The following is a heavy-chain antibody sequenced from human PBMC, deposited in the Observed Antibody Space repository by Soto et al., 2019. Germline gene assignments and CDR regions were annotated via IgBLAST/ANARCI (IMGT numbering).Heavy chain of an antibody. Sequence: PGESLQISCKGSGYTFTNYWIGWVRQMPGKGLELMGIIYLGDSDTRYSPPFQGQVTISADKSISTAYLQWNSLQASDTAMYYCARGGVAARTFDYWGQGTLVTVSS. CDR1: GYTFTNYW. D-gene: IGHD6-6*01. J-gene: IGHJ4*02. V-gene: IGHV5-51*01. CDR3: ARGGVAARTFDY. CDR2: IYLGDSDT.